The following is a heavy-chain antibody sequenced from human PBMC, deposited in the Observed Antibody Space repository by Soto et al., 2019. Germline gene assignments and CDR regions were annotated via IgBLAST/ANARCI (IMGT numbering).Heavy chain of an antibody. J-gene: IGHJ3*02. CDR2: IYYSGST. CDR3: ARRYGYAFDI. D-gene: IGHD4-17*01. CDR1: GGSIGGFG. Sequence: ASETLCVTWSVAGGSIGGFGGSWIRQPPGKGLEWIGYIYYSGSTNYNPSLKSRVTISVDTSKNQFSLKLSSVTAADTAVYYRARRYGYAFDIWGQGTMVTVSS. V-gene: IGHV4-59*01.